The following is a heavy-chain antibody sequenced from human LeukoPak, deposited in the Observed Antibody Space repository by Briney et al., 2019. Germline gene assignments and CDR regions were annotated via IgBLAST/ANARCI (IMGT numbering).Heavy chain of an antibody. J-gene: IGHJ6*04. CDR2: IYYSGST. V-gene: IGHV4-61*01. Sequence: SETLSLTCTVSGGSISSGSYYWSWIRQPPGKGLEWIGYIYYSGSTNYNPSLKSRVTISVDTSKNRFSLKLSSVTAADTAVYYCARVAISAYYGMDVWGKGTTVTVSS. CDR3: ARVAISAYYGMDV. D-gene: IGHD3-9*01. CDR1: GGSISSGSYY.